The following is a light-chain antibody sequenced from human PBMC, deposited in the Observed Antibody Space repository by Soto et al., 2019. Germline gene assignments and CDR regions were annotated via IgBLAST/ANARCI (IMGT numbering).Light chain of an antibody. CDR3: AAWDDSLSGQWV. J-gene: IGLJ3*02. Sequence: QSVLTQPPSVSGTPGQGVSISCSGSNSNIGTNTVNWYQHRPGTVPRLLIYSYNQRPSGVPDRFSASKSGTSASLAISRLQAEDEADYYCAAWDDSLSGQWVFGGGTKLTV. V-gene: IGLV1-44*01. CDR1: NSNIGTNT. CDR2: SYN.